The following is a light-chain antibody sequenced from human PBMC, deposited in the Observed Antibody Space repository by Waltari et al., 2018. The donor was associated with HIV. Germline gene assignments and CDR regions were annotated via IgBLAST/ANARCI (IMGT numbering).Light chain of an antibody. J-gene: IGLJ3*02. V-gene: IGLV1-47*01. CDR1: SSNIGRNS. Sequence: QSVMTQPPSASGTPGQRVTISCSGSSSNIGRNSVNWYQQLPGTTPKLPIYRNNQRPSGVPDRFSVSKSGTAASLAISGLRSEDEAEYYCAACDDSLSGSGVFGGGTQVTVL. CDR2: RNN. CDR3: AACDDSLSGSGV.